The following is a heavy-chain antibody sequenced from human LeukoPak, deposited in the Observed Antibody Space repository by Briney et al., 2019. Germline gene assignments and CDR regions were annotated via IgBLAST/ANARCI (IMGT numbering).Heavy chain of an antibody. J-gene: IGHJ6*04. D-gene: IGHD6-19*01. CDR1: GFTFSSYS. CDR2: ISSSSYI. Sequence: GGSLRLSCAASGFTFSSYSMNWVRQAPGKGLEWGSSISSSSYIYYADSVKGRFTISRDNAKNPLYLQMNSLRAEDTAVYYCARGSSLVAGFYYGMDVWGKGTTVTVSS. CDR3: ARGSSLVAGFYYGMDV. V-gene: IGHV3-21*01.